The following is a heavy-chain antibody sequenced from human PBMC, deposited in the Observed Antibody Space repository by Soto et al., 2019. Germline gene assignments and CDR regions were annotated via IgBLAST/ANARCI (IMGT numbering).Heavy chain of an antibody. J-gene: IGHJ4*02. CDR1: GYTFTDYF. CDR2: INPNTGGI. CDR3: ARVLNWSLYYIDS. Sequence: ASVKVSCKASGYTFTDYFVHWVRQAPGQGLEWMGWINPNTGGINYAQNLQGRVTMTRDTSISTAYMELRSLRSDDTAVYYCARVLNWSLYYIDSWGQGTLVTAPQ. V-gene: IGHV1-2*02. D-gene: IGHD3-3*01.